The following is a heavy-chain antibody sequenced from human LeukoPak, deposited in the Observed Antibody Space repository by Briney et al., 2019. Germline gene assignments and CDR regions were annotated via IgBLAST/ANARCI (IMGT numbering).Heavy chain of an antibody. CDR1: GFTFSSYA. D-gene: IGHD4-17*01. V-gene: IGHV3-30-3*01. CDR3: ARDYGEGAY. J-gene: IGHJ4*02. Sequence: GGSLRLSCAASGFTFSSYAVHWVRQAPGKGLEWVAVISYDGSNKYYADSVKGRFTISRDNSKNTLYLQMNSLRAEDTAVYYCARDYGEGAYWGQGTLVTVSS. CDR2: ISYDGSNK.